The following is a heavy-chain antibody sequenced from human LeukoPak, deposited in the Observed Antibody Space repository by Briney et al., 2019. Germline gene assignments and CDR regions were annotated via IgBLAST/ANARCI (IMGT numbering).Heavy chain of an antibody. V-gene: IGHV3-23*01. CDR1: GFTFSNYA. CDR3: AKEVLDGAQYYFDY. D-gene: IGHD2/OR15-2a*01. CDR2: IGGSGGDT. Sequence: GGSLRLSCAASGFTFSNYAMNWVRQAPGKGLEWVSVIGGSGGDTYYADSVKGRFTISRDNSKNTLYLQMNSLRAEDTAVYYCAKEVLDGAQYYFDYWGQGTLVTVSS. J-gene: IGHJ4*02.